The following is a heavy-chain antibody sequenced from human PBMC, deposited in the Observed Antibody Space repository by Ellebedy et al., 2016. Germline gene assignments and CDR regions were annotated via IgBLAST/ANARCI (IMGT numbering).Heavy chain of an antibody. CDR2: ISGSGGST. J-gene: IGHJ4*02. Sequence: GESLKISXAASGFTFSSYAMSWDRQAPGKGLEWVSAISGSGGSTYYADSVKGRFTISRDNSKNTLYLQMNSLRAEDTAVYYCAKDGLYYDFSDYWGQGTLVTVSS. D-gene: IGHD3-3*01. CDR3: AKDGLYYDFSDY. V-gene: IGHV3-23*01. CDR1: GFTFSSYA.